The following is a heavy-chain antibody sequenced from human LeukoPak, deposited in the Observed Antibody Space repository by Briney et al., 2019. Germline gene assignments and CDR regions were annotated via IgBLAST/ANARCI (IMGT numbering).Heavy chain of an antibody. CDR3: ARERGSSDGYTNGYFDY. V-gene: IGHV3-23*01. D-gene: IGHD5-18*01. J-gene: IGHJ4*02. Sequence: PGGSLGLSCAASGFTFSNYAMSWVRQAPGKGLEWVSVISGSGGTTYSADSVKGRFTISRDNSKNTLYLQMNSLRAEDTAAYYCARERGSSDGYTNGYFDYWGQGALVTVSS. CDR1: GFTFSNYA. CDR2: ISGSGGTT.